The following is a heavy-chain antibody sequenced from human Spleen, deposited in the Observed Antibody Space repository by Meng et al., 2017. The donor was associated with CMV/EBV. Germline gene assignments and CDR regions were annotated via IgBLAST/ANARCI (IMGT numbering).Heavy chain of an antibody. Sequence: SLKISCAASGFTVSSNYMSWVRQAPGKGLEWVSGISWNSGSIDYADSVKGRFTISRDNAKNSLYLQMTSLRAEDTAVYYCAKGLYHGSGGYYFDHWGQGTLVTVSS. D-gene: IGHD3-10*01. CDR3: AKGLYHGSGGYYFDH. CDR2: ISWNSGSI. J-gene: IGHJ4*02. V-gene: IGHV3-9*01. CDR1: GFTVSSNY.